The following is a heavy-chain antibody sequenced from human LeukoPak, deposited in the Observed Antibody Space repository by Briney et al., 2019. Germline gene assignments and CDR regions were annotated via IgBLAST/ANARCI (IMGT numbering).Heavy chain of an antibody. V-gene: IGHV1-18*04. D-gene: IGHD2-2*01. CDR3: ARAKYQLPATDY. Sequence: GASVRVSCKAFGYTFTNYWMHWVRQAPGQGLEWMGWISAYNGNTNYAQKLQGRVTMTTDTSTSTAYMELRSLRSDDTAVYYCARAKYQLPATDYWGQGTLVTVSS. J-gene: IGHJ4*02. CDR2: ISAYNGNT. CDR1: GYTFTNYW.